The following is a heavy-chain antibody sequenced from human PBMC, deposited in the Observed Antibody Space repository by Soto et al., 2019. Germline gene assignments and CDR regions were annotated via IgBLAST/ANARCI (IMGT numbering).Heavy chain of an antibody. CDR2: IDPNSGGT. V-gene: IGHV1-2*04. Sequence: QVQLVQSGAEVKKPGASVKVSCKASGYTFTGYYIHWVRQAPGQGLEWMGWIDPNSGGTNYAQKFQVWVTMTRDTSISTAXXEXSXXRSDDTAVYYCARDLRDRYSSSWYGGRYYYYGMDVWGQGTTVTVSS. D-gene: IGHD6-13*01. J-gene: IGHJ6*02. CDR1: GYTFTGYY. CDR3: ARDLRDRYSSSWYGGRYYYYGMDV.